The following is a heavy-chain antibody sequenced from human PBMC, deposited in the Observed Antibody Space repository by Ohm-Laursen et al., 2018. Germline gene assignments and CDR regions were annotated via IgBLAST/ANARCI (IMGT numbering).Heavy chain of an antibody. Sequence: SLRLSCTASGFNFGAHNMDWVRQAPGKGLEWVSLLWYDGSNKLYAESVKGRFTISRDTSKKTLYLQMSALSAEDTAVYYCARDRTVYGVGNGLDALDVWGQGTMVTASS. D-gene: IGHD3-3*01. CDR2: LWYDGSNK. J-gene: IGHJ3*01. CDR3: ARDRTVYGVGNGLDALDV. V-gene: IGHV3-33*01. CDR1: GFNFGAHN.